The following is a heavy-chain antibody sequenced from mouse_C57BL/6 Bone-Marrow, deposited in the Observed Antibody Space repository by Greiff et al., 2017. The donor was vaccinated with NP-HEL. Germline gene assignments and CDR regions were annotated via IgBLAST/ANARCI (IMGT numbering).Heavy chain of an antibody. Sequence: EVNLVESGGDLVKPGGSLKLSCAASGFTFSSYGMSWVRQTPDKRLEWVATISSGGSYTYYPDSVQGRFTISRDNAKNTLYLQMSSLKSEDTAMYYCASDGYYVWYFDVWGTGTTVTVSS. CDR3: ASDGYYVWYFDV. J-gene: IGHJ1*03. CDR1: GFTFSSYG. V-gene: IGHV5-6*01. CDR2: ISSGGSYT. D-gene: IGHD2-3*01.